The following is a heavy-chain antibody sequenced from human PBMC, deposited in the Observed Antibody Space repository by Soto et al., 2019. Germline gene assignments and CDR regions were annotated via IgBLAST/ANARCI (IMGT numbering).Heavy chain of an antibody. J-gene: IGHJ4*02. CDR1: GFTFGDYA. V-gene: IGHV3-49*04. CDR2: IRSKAYGGTT. CDR3: TRDFLTPSDY. Sequence: GGSLRLSCTASGFTFGDYAMSWVRQAPGKGLEWVGFIRSKAYGGTTEYAASVKGRFTISRDDSKSIAYLQMNRLKTEDTAVYYCTRDFLTPSDYWGQGTLVTVSS.